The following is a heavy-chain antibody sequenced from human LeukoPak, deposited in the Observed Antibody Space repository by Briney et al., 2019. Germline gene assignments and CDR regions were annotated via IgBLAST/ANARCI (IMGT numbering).Heavy chain of an antibody. CDR3: ARGRPDRWKYGSESHPEYYSYHYALDV. CDR2: INHSGST. Sequence: SETLSLTSAAYGGSFSGYFWTWIPQPPRKRLEWIGEINHSGSTNPNPSLKSRVTIPVDTSKNQFSLKLRSLSAADTAVYYCARGRPDRWKYGSESHPEYYSYHYALDVWGQGTTVTVSS. V-gene: IGHV4-34*01. CDR1: GGSFSGYF. D-gene: IGHD3-10*01. J-gene: IGHJ6*02.